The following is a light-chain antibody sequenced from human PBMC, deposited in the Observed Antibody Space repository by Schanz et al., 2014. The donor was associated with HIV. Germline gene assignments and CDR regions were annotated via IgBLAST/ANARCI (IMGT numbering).Light chain of an antibody. J-gene: IGKJ1*01. CDR3: QQYYSIPPT. CDR1: RSVLHPSTNKNY. V-gene: IGKV4-1*01. Sequence: DIVMTQSRASLAVSLGERATINCESSRSVLHPSTNKNYLAWYQQKPGQPPKLLIYWASTRDSGVPDRFTGSGSVTDFTLTISRLQAEDAAIYFCQQYYSIPPTFGQGTRVEI. CDR2: WAS.